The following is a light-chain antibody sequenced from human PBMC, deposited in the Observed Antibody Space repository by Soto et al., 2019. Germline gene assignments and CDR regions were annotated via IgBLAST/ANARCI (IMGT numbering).Light chain of an antibody. CDR2: GAS. V-gene: IGKV3-20*01. Sequence: EIVLTQSPGTLSLSPGERATLSCRASQSVSSSYLAWYQQKPGQAPRLLIYGASSRATGIPDRFSVSGYVTDFTLTISRLEPEDFAVYYCKKYGRSPLYTFGKGTKLEIK. CDR3: KKYGRSPLYT. J-gene: IGKJ2*01. CDR1: QSVSSSY.